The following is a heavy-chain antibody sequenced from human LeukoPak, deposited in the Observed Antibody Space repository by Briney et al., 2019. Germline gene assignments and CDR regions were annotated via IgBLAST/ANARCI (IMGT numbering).Heavy chain of an antibody. CDR3: RRDIRHYDSSEDWFDP. CDR2: IYYSGST. Sequence: SETLSLTRTVSGGSISSYYWSWIRQPPGKGLEWIGYIYYSGSTNYNPSLKRRVTISVDTSKNQFSVKMSCVTAADSAGDYWRRDIRHYDSSEDWFDPWGQGTLVTVSS. D-gene: IGHD3-22*01. J-gene: IGHJ5*02. V-gene: IGHV4-59*01. CDR1: GGSISSYY.